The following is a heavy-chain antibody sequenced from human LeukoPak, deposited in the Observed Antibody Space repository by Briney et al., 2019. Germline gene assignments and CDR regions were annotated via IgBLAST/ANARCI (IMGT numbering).Heavy chain of an antibody. CDR2: IYHSGST. Sequence: SETLSLTCTVSGYSISSGYYWGWIRQPPGKGLEWIGSIYHSGSTYYNPSLKSRVTISVDTSKNQFSLKLSSVTAADTAVYYCARDSEKYCSGGSCFQIGYWGQGTLVTVSS. CDR1: GYSISSGYY. D-gene: IGHD2-15*01. V-gene: IGHV4-38-2*02. CDR3: ARDSEKYCSGGSCFQIGY. J-gene: IGHJ4*02.